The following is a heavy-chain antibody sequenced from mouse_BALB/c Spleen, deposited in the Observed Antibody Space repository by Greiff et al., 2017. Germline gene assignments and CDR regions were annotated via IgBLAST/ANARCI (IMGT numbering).Heavy chain of an antibody. D-gene: IGHD4-1*01. CDR3: ARENWARAMDY. Sequence: VKLVESGPGLVAPSQSLSITCTVSGFSLTSYGVHWVRQPPGKGLEWLGVIWAGGSTNYNSALMSRLSISKDNSKSQVFLKMNSLQTDDTAMYYCARENWARAMDYWGQGTSVTVSS. V-gene: IGHV2-9*02. J-gene: IGHJ4*01. CDR2: IWAGGST. CDR1: GFSLTSYG.